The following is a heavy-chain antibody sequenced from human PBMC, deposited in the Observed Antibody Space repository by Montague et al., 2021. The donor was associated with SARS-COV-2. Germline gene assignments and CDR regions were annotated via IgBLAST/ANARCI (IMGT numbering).Heavy chain of an antibody. CDR1: GHCVSGDY. J-gene: IGHJ6*02. CDR3: ARHFPETIFGVAIHPGGMDV. CDR2: VYYSGST. D-gene: IGHD3-3*01. V-gene: IGHV4-59*08. Sequence: SETLSLTCTGAGHCVSGDYWSWMQEPPGKGLEWIEYVYYSGSTNYNPSLKSRVTISVDTSKNQFSLKLSSVTAADTAVYYCARHFPETIFGVAIHPGGMDVWGQGTTVTVSS.